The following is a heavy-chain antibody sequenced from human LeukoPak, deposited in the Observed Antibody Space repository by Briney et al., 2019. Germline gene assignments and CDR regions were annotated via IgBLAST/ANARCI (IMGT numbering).Heavy chain of an antibody. CDR3: TQTLEGLVVVPAALDY. CDR2: IRYDGSNK. V-gene: IGHV3-30*02. Sequence: GGSLRLSCAASGFTFSSYGMHWVRQAPGKGLEWVAFIRYDGSNKYYADSVKGRFTISRDNSKNTLYLQMNSLRAEDTAVYYCTQTLEGLVVVPAALDYLGQGTLVTVSS. CDR1: GFTFSSYG. D-gene: IGHD2-2*01. J-gene: IGHJ4*02.